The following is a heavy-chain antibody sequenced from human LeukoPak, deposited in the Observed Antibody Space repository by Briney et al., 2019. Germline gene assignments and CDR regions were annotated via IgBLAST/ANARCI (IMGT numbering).Heavy chain of an antibody. CDR3: ARDGNRFGELLVDYYYYGMDV. J-gene: IGHJ6*02. V-gene: IGHV1-18*01. Sequence: ASVKVSCKASGYTFTSYGISWVRQAPGQGREGRGWISAYNGNTNYAQKLQGRVTMTTDTSTSTAYMELRSLRSDDTAVYYCARDGNRFGELLVDYYYYGMDVWGQGTTVTVSS. CDR1: GYTFTSYG. D-gene: IGHD3-10*01. CDR2: ISAYNGNT.